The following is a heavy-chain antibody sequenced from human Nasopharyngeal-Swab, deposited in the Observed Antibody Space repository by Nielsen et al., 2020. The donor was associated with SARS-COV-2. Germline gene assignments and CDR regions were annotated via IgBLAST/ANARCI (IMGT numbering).Heavy chain of an antibody. V-gene: IGHV6-1*01. CDR2: TYYRSMWKN. Sequence: SQTLSLTCAISGDSVSDHRATWNWIRQSPSRGLEWLGRTYYRSMWKNDYLVAVKSRITINPDTSKNQFSLHLNSVTPEDTAVYYCTRAFHGQDGSYLHMDAWGKGTTVTVSS. CDR1: GDSVSDHRAT. J-gene: IGHJ6*03. D-gene: IGHD5-24*01. CDR3: TRAFHGQDGSYLHMDA.